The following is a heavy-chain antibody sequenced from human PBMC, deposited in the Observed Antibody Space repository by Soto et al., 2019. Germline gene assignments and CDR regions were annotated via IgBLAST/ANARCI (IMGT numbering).Heavy chain of an antibody. D-gene: IGHD6-19*01. CDR2: IIPIFGTA. V-gene: IGHV1-69*13. Sequence: GASVKVSCKASGCTFSSYAISWVRQAPGQGLEWMGGIIPIFGTANYAQKFQGRVTITADESTSTAYMELSSLRSEDTAVYYCARGKMGSGWYADYYYYYGMDVWGQGTTVTVSS. J-gene: IGHJ6*02. CDR3: ARGKMGSGWYADYYYYYGMDV. CDR1: GCTFSSYA.